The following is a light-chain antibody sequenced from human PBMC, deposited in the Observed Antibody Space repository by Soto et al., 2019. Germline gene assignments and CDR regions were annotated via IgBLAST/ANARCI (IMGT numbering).Light chain of an antibody. CDR3: QQYDSYLST. Sequence: DIQMTQSPSTLSASVGDRVTITCRASQSISSWLAWYQQKPGKPPKVLIYKASSLESGVPSRFSGSGSGTEFTLTISSLQPDDFATYYCQQYDSYLSTFGQGTQLELK. CDR1: QSISSW. V-gene: IGKV1-5*03. CDR2: KAS. J-gene: IGKJ2*01.